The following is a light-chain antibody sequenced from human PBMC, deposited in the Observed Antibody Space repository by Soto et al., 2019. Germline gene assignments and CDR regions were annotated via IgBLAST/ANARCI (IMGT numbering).Light chain of an antibody. CDR2: EVS. V-gene: IGLV2-14*01. CDR1: SSDVGGYNS. J-gene: IGLJ1*01. CDR3: SSYTSSTLYV. Sequence: QSALTQPASVSGSXXXXITISCTGTSSDVGGYNSVSWYQQHPGTAPKLMIYEVSNRPSGISNRFSGSKSGNTASLTISGLQAEDEADYYCSSYTSSTLYVFGTGTKVTVL.